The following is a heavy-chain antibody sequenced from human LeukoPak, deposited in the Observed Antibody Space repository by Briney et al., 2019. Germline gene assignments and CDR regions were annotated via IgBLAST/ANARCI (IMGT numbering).Heavy chain of an antibody. Sequence: GGSLRLSCAASGFTFSSYWMSWVRQAPGKGLEWVANIKQDGSEKYYVDSVKGRFTISRDNAKNSLYLQMNSLRAEDTAVYYCAREDIVGVPAGESIYYYYGLDVWGQGTTVTVSS. V-gene: IGHV3-7*01. D-gene: IGHD2-2*01. J-gene: IGHJ6*02. CDR2: IKQDGSEK. CDR3: AREDIVGVPAGESIYYYYGLDV. CDR1: GFTFSSYW.